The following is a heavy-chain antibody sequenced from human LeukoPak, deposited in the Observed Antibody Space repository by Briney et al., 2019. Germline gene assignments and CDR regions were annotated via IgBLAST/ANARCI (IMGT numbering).Heavy chain of an antibody. V-gene: IGHV3-30-3*01. CDR2: XXXDGSNK. Sequence: SGFTFSSXXXXXGXXXPGXXXXXXXXXXXDGSNKYYADSVKGRFTISRDNSKNTLYLQMNSLRAEDTAVYYCARGEDCSGGSCYEGVDYWGQGTLVTVSS. CDR1: GFTFSSXX. J-gene: IGHJ4*02. CDR3: ARGEDCSGGSCYEGVDY. D-gene: IGHD2-15*01.